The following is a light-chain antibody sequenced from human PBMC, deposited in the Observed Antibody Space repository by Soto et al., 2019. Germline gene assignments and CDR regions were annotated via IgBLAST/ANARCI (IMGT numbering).Light chain of an antibody. CDR1: QGIARS. Sequence: IPLTQSPSSLSASVGDRVTITCRASQGIARSLNWYQQRPGEAPKLLVYGASNLHTAVPPRFSGSGSGTDYTLTISGLQTEDLGNYYCLQSYTTPRTFGQGTPVEIK. CDR2: GAS. V-gene: IGKV1-39*01. CDR3: LQSYTTPRT. J-gene: IGKJ1*01.